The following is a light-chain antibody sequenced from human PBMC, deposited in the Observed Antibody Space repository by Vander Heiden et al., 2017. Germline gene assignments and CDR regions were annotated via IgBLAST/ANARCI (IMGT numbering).Light chain of an antibody. J-gene: IGLJ1*01. CDR2: EVN. V-gene: IGLV2-23*02. Sequence: QSALTQPASVSGSPGQSITISCTGTSTDVANYNLVSWYQQHPGKAPKFMIYEVNKRPSGVSNRFSGSKSDNTASLTISGLQAEDEGDYYCCSYAGSTTYVFGNGTKVSVL. CDR1: STDVANYNL. CDR3: CSYAGSTTYV.